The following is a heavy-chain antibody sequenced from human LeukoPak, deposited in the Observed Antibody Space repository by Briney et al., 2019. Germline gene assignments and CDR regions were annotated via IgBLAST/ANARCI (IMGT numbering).Heavy chain of an antibody. CDR1: GGSISSYY. J-gene: IGHJ3*02. D-gene: IGHD2-2*01. CDR2: IYYSGST. V-gene: IGHV4-59*01. Sequence: KSSETLSLTCTVSGGSISSYYWSWIRQPPGKGLEWIGYIYYSGSTNYNPSLKSRVTISLDTSKNQFSLKLSFVTAADTAVYYCGRYLKPSALSAVDIWGQGTMVTVSS. CDR3: GRYLKPSALSAVDI.